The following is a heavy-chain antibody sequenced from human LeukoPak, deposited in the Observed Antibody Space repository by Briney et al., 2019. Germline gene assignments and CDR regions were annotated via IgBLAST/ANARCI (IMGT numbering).Heavy chain of an antibody. Sequence: PSETLSLTCTVSGGSISSSTYYWGWIRQPPGKGLEWIGSIYYNGGTYYNPSLKSRVTISVDTSKNQFSLKLSSVTAADTAIYYCARRIVAAGNDAFDIRGQGTMVTV. D-gene: IGHD6-13*01. J-gene: IGHJ3*02. V-gene: IGHV4-39*01. CDR3: ARRIVAAGNDAFDI. CDR2: IYYNGGT. CDR1: GGSISSSTYY.